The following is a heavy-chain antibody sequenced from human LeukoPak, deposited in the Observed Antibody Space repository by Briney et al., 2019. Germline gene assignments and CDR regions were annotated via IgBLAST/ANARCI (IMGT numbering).Heavy chain of an antibody. J-gene: IGHJ6*04. CDR2: IAPISDTT. Sequence: SVKVSWKASGDTFSTYAFNWVRQAPEQGLEWTGGIAPISDTTNYAQTLQGRVTITADKSTNTVYMELSSLTSEDTGVYYCARGASVRVVPMSYYYAMDVWGEGTTVIVSS. V-gene: IGHV1-69*06. CDR3: ARGASVRVVPMSYYYAMDV. CDR1: GDTFSTYA. D-gene: IGHD2-2*01.